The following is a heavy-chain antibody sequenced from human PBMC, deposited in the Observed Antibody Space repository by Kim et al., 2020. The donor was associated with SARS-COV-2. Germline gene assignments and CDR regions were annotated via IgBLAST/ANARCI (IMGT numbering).Heavy chain of an antibody. Sequence: SETLSLTCTVSGGSISSSSYYWGWIRQPPGKGLEWIGSIYYSGSTYYNPSLKSRVTISVDTSKNQFSLKLSSVTAADTAVYYCARDPELGREAVPGAWGQGTLVTVSS. CDR1: GGSISSSSYY. V-gene: IGHV4-39*07. J-gene: IGHJ5*02. D-gene: IGHD1-1*01. CDR3: ARDPELGREAVPGA. CDR2: IYYSGST.